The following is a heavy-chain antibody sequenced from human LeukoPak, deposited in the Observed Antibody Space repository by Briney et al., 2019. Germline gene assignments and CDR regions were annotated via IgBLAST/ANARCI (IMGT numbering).Heavy chain of an antibody. Sequence: GGSLRLSCVASGFIFRNYAMTWVRQAPGKGLEWVSAIGGDGVGKDYADSVKGRFTISRDNSESTLYLQMNNLRAEDTAVYYCAKNRGTGMAFYDHWGQGTQVTVSS. CDR3: AKNRGTGMAFYDH. D-gene: IGHD5-18*01. V-gene: IGHV3-23*01. CDR2: IGGDGVGK. CDR1: GFIFRNYA. J-gene: IGHJ4*02.